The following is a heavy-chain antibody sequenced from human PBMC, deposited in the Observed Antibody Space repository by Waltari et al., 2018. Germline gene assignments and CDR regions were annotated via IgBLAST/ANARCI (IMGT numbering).Heavy chain of an antibody. Sequence: QLQLQESGPGLVKPSETLSLTCTVSGGSISSSSYYWGWIRQPPGKGLEWIGSIYYSGSTYYNPSLKSRVTISVDTSKNQFSLKLSSVTAADTAVYYCARDLYYDYIWGSYRSNRFDPWGQGTLVTVSS. CDR3: ARDLYYDYIWGSYRSNRFDP. D-gene: IGHD3-16*02. CDR1: GGSISSSSYY. J-gene: IGHJ5*02. CDR2: IYYSGST. V-gene: IGHV4-39*07.